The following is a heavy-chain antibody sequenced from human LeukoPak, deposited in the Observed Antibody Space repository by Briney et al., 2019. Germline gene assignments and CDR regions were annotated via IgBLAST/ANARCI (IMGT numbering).Heavy chain of an antibody. J-gene: IGHJ6*03. Sequence: RASVKVSCKVSGYTLTELSMHWVRQAPGKGLEWMGGFDPEDGETIYAQKFQGRVTMTEDTSTDTAYMELSSLRSEDTAVYYCATDQGWLPTTHGTTRYYYMDVWGKGTTVTVSS. D-gene: IGHD2/OR15-2a*01. V-gene: IGHV1-24*01. CDR2: FDPEDGET. CDR1: GYTLTELS. CDR3: ATDQGWLPTTHGTTRYYYMDV.